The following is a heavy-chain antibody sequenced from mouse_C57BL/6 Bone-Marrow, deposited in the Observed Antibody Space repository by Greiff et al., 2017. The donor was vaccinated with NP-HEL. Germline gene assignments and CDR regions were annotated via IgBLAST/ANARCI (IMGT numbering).Heavy chain of an antibody. J-gene: IGHJ3*01. V-gene: IGHV5-9-1*02. Sequence: EVKVVESGEGLVKPGGSLKLSCAASGFTFSSYAMSWVRQTPEKRLEWVAYISSGGDYIYYADTVKGRFTISRDNARNTLYLQMSSLKSEDTAMYYCTRDLYGSSEFAYWGQGTLVTVSA. CDR3: TRDLYGSSEFAY. CDR1: GFTFSSYA. D-gene: IGHD1-1*01. CDR2: ISSGGDYI.